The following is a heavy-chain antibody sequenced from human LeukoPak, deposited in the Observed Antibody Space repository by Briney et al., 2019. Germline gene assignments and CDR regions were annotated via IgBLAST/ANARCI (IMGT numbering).Heavy chain of an antibody. J-gene: IGHJ4*02. CDR2: IKQDGSKK. V-gene: IGHV3-7*04. CDR3: TRVGYVDEGIDY. Sequence: SGGSLRLSCAASGFVVGGNYMSWVRQAPGKGLEWVANIKQDGSKKSYVDSVKGRFTISRDNAKNSLYLQMNSLRAEDTAIYYCTRVGYVDEGIDYWGQGTLVTVSS. D-gene: IGHD4-17*01. CDR1: GFVVGGNY.